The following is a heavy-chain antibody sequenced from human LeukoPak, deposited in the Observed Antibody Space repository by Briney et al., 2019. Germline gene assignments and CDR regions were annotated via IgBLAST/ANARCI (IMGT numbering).Heavy chain of an antibody. Sequence: SETLSLTCTVSGGSISSYYWSWIRQPPGKGLEWIGYIYYSGSTNYNPSLKSRVTISVDTSKNQFSLKLGSVTAADTAVYYCARRHYYYGMDVWGQGTTVTVSS. CDR1: GGSISSYY. CDR2: IYYSGST. CDR3: ARRHYYYGMDV. J-gene: IGHJ6*02. V-gene: IGHV4-59*01.